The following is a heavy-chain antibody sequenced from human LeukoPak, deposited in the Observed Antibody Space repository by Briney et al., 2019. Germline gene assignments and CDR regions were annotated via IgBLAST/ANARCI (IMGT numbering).Heavy chain of an antibody. J-gene: IGHJ4*02. CDR1: GFTFSSYS. CDR3: ARDWVPRGNNAFDI. D-gene: IGHD3-16*01. V-gene: IGHV3-21*01. Sequence: GGSLRLSCAASGFTFSSYSMNWVRQASGKGLEWVSSISSSSSYIYYADSVKGRFTISRDNAKNSLYLQMNSLRAEDTAVYYCARDWVPRGNNAFDIWGQGTLVTVSS. CDR2: ISSSSSYI.